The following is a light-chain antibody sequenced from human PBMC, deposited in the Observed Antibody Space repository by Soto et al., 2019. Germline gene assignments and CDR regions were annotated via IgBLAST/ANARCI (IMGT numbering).Light chain of an antibody. CDR1: QSIHNY. Sequence: DIQMTQSPSTLSASVGDRVTITCRASQSIHNYLAWYQQKPGEAPKLLIYEAANLESGVPSRFSGSGTGTEFTLTISSLQPDEFATYYSQQSNNYPWSFGQGTRVEI. CDR3: QQSNNYPWS. J-gene: IGKJ1*01. CDR2: EAA. V-gene: IGKV1-5*03.